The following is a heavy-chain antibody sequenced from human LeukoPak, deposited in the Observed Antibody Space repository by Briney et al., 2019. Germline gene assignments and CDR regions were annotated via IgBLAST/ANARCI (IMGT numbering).Heavy chain of an antibody. Sequence: PSETLSLTCTVSGGSISSSSYYWGWIRQPPGKGLEWIGQIHYSGRPDYNPSLKSRVTISVDTSKNQLSLKVTSVTGADTAVYYCARFGVDYDMDVWGQGTTVTVS. CDR3: ARFGVDYDMDV. CDR2: IHYSGRP. CDR1: GGSISSSSYY. D-gene: IGHD3-16*01. V-gene: IGHV4-39*07. J-gene: IGHJ6*02.